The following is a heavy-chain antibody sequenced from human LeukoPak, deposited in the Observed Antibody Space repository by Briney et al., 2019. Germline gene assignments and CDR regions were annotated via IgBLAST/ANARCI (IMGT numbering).Heavy chain of an antibody. CDR2: ITHSGNA. D-gene: IGHD3-3*01. Sequence: SETLSLTCAVYGGSFSGFCWNWIRQSPRKGLEWIGEITHSGNAYYNPSLKSRVTISIDTSKHHFSLKVNSVTAADTAVYYCARDYYEGYYHGLDVWGQGTTVIVSS. CDR1: GGSFSGFC. J-gene: IGHJ6*02. V-gene: IGHV4-34*01. CDR3: ARDYYEGYYHGLDV.